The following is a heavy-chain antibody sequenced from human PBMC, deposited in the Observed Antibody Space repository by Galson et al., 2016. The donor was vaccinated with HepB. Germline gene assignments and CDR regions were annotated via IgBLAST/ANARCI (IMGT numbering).Heavy chain of an antibody. CDR1: GGSVSRHGNA. D-gene: IGHD3-22*01. V-gene: IGHV4-30-2*01. CDR2: IYHSGTT. CDR3: ARVGLEGGYSY. J-gene: IGHJ4*02. Sequence: TLSLTCGVSGGSVSRHGNAWAWIRQPPGKGLEWIGYIYHSGTTYYSPSLQSRVTISMDRSKNQFSLNLTSVTAADTGVYYCARVGLEGGYSYWGQGTLVTVSS.